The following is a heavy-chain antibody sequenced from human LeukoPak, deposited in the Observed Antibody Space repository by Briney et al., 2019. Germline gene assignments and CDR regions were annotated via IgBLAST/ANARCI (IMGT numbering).Heavy chain of an antibody. V-gene: IGHV4-34*01. D-gene: IGHD2-15*01. CDR2: INHSGST. CDR1: GGSFSGYY. Sequence: SETLSLTCAVYGGSFSGYYWTWIRQPPGKGLEWIGEINHSGSTNYNPSLRSRVTISLDTSKNQFSLNLYSVTAADTAVYYCARLTISGGSWPGYYYYMDVWGKGTTVTVSS. CDR3: ARLTISGGSWPGYYYYMDV. J-gene: IGHJ6*03.